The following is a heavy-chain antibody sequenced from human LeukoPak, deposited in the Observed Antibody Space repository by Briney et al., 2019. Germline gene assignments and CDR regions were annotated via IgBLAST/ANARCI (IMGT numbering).Heavy chain of an antibody. CDR2: ISHDGSSK. V-gene: IGHV3-30-3*01. J-gene: IGHJ4*02. Sequence: GGSLRLSCAASGFTFSSYAMHWVRQAPGKGLEWVAVISHDGSSKFYADSVKGRYTISRDNSKNTLYLQMNSLRAEDTAVYYCARDMGYDSSGYSVWGQGTLVTVSS. D-gene: IGHD3-22*01. CDR3: ARDMGYDSSGYSV. CDR1: GFTFSSYA.